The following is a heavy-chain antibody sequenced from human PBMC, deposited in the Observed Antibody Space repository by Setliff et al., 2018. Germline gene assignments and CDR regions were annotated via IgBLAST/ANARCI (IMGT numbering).Heavy chain of an antibody. CDR1: GFAFSSYG. Sequence: PGGSLRLSCAASGFAFSSYGMHWVRQAPGKGLEWVAFIRFDGSDKNYADSVKGRFTISRDNSKNTLYLQMNSLRAEDTAVYYCARTYCSDTSCYDYYYYMDVWGKGTTVTVSS. CDR3: ARTYCSDTSCYDYYYYMDV. J-gene: IGHJ6*03. D-gene: IGHD2-2*01. CDR2: IRFDGSDK. V-gene: IGHV3-30*02.